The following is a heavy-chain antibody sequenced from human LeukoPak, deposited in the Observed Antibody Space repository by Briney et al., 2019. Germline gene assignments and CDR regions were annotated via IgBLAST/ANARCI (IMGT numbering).Heavy chain of an antibody. J-gene: IGHJ4*02. CDR1: GFTFSNFA. V-gene: IGHV3-30*04. Sequence: GGSLRLSCAASGFTFSNFAMHWVRQAPGKGLEWVALISYDGSNKYYADSVKGRFTISRDNSKNTLYLQMNSLRAEDTAVYYCARERLRMAFGYFDYWGQGTLVTVSS. CDR2: ISYDGSNK. D-gene: IGHD5-24*01. CDR3: ARERLRMAFGYFDY.